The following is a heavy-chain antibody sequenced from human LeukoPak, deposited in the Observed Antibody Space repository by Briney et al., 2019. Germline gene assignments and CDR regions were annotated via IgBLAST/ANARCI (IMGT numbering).Heavy chain of an antibody. Sequence: GGSLRLSCAASGFTFSNFEMNWVRQAPGKGLEWVSYISISGTTMYYADSVKGRFTISRDNAKNSLYLQMNSLRVEDTAVYYCARDGPPDYWGQGTLVTVSS. J-gene: IGHJ4*02. CDR1: GFTFSNFE. CDR2: ISISGTTM. V-gene: IGHV3-48*03. CDR3: ARDGPPDY.